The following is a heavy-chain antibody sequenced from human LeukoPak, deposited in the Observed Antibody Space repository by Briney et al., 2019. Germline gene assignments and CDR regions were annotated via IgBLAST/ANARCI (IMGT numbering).Heavy chain of an antibody. CDR2: ISWNSGSI. J-gene: IGHJ4*02. CDR1: GFTFDDYA. V-gene: IGHV3-9*01. Sequence: PGGSLRLSCAASGFTFDDYAMHWVRQAPGKGLEWVSGISWNSGSIGYADSVKGRFTFSRDNAKNSLYLQMNSLRAEDTALYYCAKSRYYDTGGGVDYWGQGTLVTVSS. CDR3: AKSRYYDTGGGVDY. D-gene: IGHD3-9*01.